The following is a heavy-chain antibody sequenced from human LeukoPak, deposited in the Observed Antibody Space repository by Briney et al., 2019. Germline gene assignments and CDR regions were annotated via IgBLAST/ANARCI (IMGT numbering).Heavy chain of an antibody. V-gene: IGHV1-69*05. D-gene: IGHD5-12*01. CDR1: GYTFTSYD. J-gene: IGHJ4*02. Sequence: SVKVSCKASGYTFTSYDINWVRQAPGQGLEWMGGIIPIFGTANYAQKFQGRVTITTDESTSTAYMELSSLRSEDTAVYYCTSSKTGYSGYDDYWGQGTLVTVSS. CDR2: IIPIFGTA. CDR3: TSSKTGYSGYDDY.